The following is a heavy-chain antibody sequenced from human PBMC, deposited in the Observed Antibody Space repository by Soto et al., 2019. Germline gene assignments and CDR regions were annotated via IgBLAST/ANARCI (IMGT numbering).Heavy chain of an antibody. Sequence: GGSLRLSCAASGFTFSSYGMHWVRQAPGKGLEWVAVISYDGSNKYYADSVKGRFTISRDNSKNTVHLQMDSLRAEDTAVYYCARDLWQQRGYFDFWGQGTVVTVSS. V-gene: IGHV3-30*12. CDR2: ISYDGSNK. CDR1: GFTFSSYG. J-gene: IGHJ4*02. D-gene: IGHD6-13*01. CDR3: ARDLWQQRGYFDF.